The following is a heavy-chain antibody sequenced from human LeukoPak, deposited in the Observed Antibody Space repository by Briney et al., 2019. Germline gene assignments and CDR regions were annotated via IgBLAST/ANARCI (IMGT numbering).Heavy chain of an antibody. Sequence: SETLSLTCTVSGGSISSSSYYWGWLRQPPGKGLEWIGSIYYSGSTYYNPSLKSRVTISVDTSKNQFSLKLSSVTAADTAVYYCARHKEWLYGGFDYWGQGTLVTVSS. CDR1: GGSISSSSYY. D-gene: IGHD3-22*01. J-gene: IGHJ4*02. V-gene: IGHV4-39*01. CDR3: ARHKEWLYGGFDY. CDR2: IYYSGST.